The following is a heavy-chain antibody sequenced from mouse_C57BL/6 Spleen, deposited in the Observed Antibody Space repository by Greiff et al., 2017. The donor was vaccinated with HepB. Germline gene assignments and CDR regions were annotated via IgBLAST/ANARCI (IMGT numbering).Heavy chain of an antibody. Sequence: VQLQESGPGLVAPSQSLSITCTVSGFSLTSYGVDWVRQSPGKGLEWLGVIWGVGSTNYNSALKSRLSISKDNSKSQVFLKMNSLQTDDTAMYYCASRGNSSFAYWGQGTLVTVSA. CDR3: ASRGNSSFAY. CDR1: GFSLTSYG. D-gene: IGHD2-1*01. J-gene: IGHJ3*01. CDR2: IWGVGST. V-gene: IGHV2-6*01.